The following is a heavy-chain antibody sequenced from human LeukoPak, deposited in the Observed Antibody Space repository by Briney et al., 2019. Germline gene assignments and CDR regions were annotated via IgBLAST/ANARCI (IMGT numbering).Heavy chain of an antibody. J-gene: IGHJ5*02. CDR2: IYYSGST. V-gene: IGHV4-31*03. Sequence: PSQTLSLTCTVSGGSISSGGYYWSWIRQHPGKGLEWIGYIYYSGSTYYNPSLKSRVTTSVDTSKNQFSLKLSSVTAADTAVYYCARGLIDGVAHSTKWFDPWGQGTLVTVSS. D-gene: IGHD2-15*01. CDR1: GGSISSGGYY. CDR3: ARGLIDGVAHSTKWFDP.